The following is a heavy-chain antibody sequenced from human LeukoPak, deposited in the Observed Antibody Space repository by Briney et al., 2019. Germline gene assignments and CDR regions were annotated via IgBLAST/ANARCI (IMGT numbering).Heavy chain of an antibody. V-gene: IGHV5-51*01. D-gene: IGHD3-10*01. Sequence: GESLKISCKGSGYGFTSYWIGWVRQMPGKGPEWMGIIYPGDSDTRYSPSFQGQVTISADKSISTAYLQWSSLKASDTAMYYCARQEEYYYGSGSSLDYWGQGTLVTVSS. J-gene: IGHJ4*02. CDR3: ARQEEYYYGSGSSLDY. CDR2: IYPGDSDT. CDR1: GYGFTSYW.